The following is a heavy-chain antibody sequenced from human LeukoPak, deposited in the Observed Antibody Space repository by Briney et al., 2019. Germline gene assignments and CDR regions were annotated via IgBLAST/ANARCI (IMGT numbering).Heavy chain of an antibody. D-gene: IGHD1-7*01. J-gene: IGHJ4*02. V-gene: IGHV3-48*03. CDR3: ARDQTGTTGYFEC. Sequence: PGGSLRLSCAASGFTFSSYEMNWLRQAPGKGLEWVSYISSSASTIYYADSVKGRFTISRDNAKNSLYLQMNSLRAEDTAVYYCARDQTGTTGYFECWGQEVLVTVSS. CDR1: GFTFSSYE. CDR2: ISSSASTI.